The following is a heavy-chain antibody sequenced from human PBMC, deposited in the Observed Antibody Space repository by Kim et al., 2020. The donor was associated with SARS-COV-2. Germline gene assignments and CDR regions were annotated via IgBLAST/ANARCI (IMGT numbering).Heavy chain of an antibody. CDR2: IKQDGSEK. D-gene: IGHD3-3*01. V-gene: IGHV3-7*01. CDR3: ARDPGSSFWSGGAANDY. Sequence: GGSLRLSCAASGFTFSSYWMSWVRQAPGKGLEWVANIKQDGSEKYYVDSVKGRFTISRDNAKNSLYLQMNSLRAEDTAVYYCARDPGSSFWSGGAANDYWGQGTLVTVSS. CDR1: GFTFSSYW. J-gene: IGHJ4*02.